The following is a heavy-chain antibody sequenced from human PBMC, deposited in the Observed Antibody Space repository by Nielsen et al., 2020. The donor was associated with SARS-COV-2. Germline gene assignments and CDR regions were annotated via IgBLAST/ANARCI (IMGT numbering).Heavy chain of an antibody. CDR3: ARDRAGSPRYCSGGSCYGLGY. CDR2: MNPNSGNT. Sequence: ASVKVSCKASGYTFTSYDINWVRQATGQGLEWMGWMNPNSGNTNYAQKLQGRVTMTTDTSTSTAYMELRSLRSDDTAVYYCARDRAGSPRYCSGGSCYGLGYWGQGTLVTVSS. CDR1: GYTFTSYD. D-gene: IGHD2-15*01. J-gene: IGHJ4*02. V-gene: IGHV1-18*01.